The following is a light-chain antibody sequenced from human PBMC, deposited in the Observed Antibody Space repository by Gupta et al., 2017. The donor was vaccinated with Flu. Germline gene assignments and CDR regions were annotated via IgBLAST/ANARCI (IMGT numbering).Light chain of an antibody. V-gene: IGKV3-20*01. J-gene: IGKJ2*01. Sequence: EVVLTQSPGTLSLSPGERATLSCRASQSVGSSFLAWYQQRPGQPPRLLIYGTSKRATGVPDRFTGSGSGTDFTLTISRLEPEDFAVYYCQQYGGSPPMSIFGQGTKLEIK. CDR3: QQYGGSPPMSI. CDR2: GTS. CDR1: QSVGSSF.